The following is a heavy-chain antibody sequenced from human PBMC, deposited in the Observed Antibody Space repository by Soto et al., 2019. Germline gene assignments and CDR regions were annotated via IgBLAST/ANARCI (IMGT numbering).Heavy chain of an antibody. V-gene: IGHV3-48*02. D-gene: IGHD2-2*01. CDR1: GFTFSSYS. Sequence: EVQLVESGGGLVQPGGSLRLSCAASGFTFSSYSMNWVRQAPGKGLEWVSYISSSSSTIYYADSVKGRFTISRDNAKNSLYLQMTSLRDEDRAVYYCARDGGYCSSTSCYVSYYYYGMDVWGQGTTVTVSS. J-gene: IGHJ6*02. CDR2: ISSSSSTI. CDR3: ARDGGYCSSTSCYVSYYYYGMDV.